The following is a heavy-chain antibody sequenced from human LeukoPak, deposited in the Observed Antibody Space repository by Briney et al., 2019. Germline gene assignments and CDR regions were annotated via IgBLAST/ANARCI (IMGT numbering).Heavy chain of an antibody. V-gene: IGHV3-11*01. D-gene: IGHD3-22*01. CDR1: GFTFSDYF. CDR2: ISGSGDTN. Sequence: PGGSLRLSCAASGFTFSDYFMSWLRQAPGKGLEWVAYISGSGDTNYYADSMKGRFTISRDNAKNSLYLQMNSLRPEDTAMYYCTRGAEVSGYPVFQHWGQGALVTVSS. J-gene: IGHJ4*02. CDR3: TRGAEVSGYPVFQH.